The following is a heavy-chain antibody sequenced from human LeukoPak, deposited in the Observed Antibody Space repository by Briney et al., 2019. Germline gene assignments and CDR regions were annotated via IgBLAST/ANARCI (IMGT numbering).Heavy chain of an antibody. V-gene: IGHV3-21*01. CDR3: ARAGNYYGRHTNWFDP. CDR1: GFAFSSYS. D-gene: IGHD3-10*01. Sequence: GGSLRLSCAASGFAFSSYSMNWVRQAPGKGLEWVSSISSGTSYIYYADSVKGRFTISRDNAKNSLYLQMNSLRAEDTAVYYCARAGNYYGRHTNWFDPWGQGTLVTVSS. CDR2: ISSGTSYI. J-gene: IGHJ5*02.